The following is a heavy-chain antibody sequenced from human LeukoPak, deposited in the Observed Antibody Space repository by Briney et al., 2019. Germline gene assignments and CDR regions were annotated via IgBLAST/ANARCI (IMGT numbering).Heavy chain of an antibody. D-gene: IGHD3-22*01. CDR2: IIPILDIT. CDR3: ARSTEYYDSSGYLGDWFDP. Sequence: SVKVSCKASGYTFTGYYMHWVRQAPGQGLEWVGRIIPILDITNYAQKFQGRVTITADKSTSTAYMELSSLRSEDTAMYYCARSTEYYDSSGYLGDWFDPWGQGTLVNVSS. J-gene: IGHJ5*02. CDR1: GYTFTGYY. V-gene: IGHV1-69*02.